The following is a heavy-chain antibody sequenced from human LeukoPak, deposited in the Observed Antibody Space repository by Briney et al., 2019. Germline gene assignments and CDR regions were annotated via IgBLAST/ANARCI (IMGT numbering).Heavy chain of an antibody. Sequence: GGSLRLSCAASGFTVSSNYMSWVRQAPGKGLEWVSAISGGGSTTYYADSVKGRFTISRDNSKNTLYLQMNSLRAEDTAVYYCAKGYSSSSRFDYWGQGTLVAVSS. J-gene: IGHJ4*02. CDR3: AKGYSSSSRFDY. V-gene: IGHV3-23*01. D-gene: IGHD6-6*01. CDR2: ISGGGSTT. CDR1: GFTVSSNY.